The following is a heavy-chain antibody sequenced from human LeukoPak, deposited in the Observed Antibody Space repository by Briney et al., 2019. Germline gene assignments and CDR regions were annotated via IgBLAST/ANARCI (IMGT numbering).Heavy chain of an antibody. CDR3: ARRDYGSGSYYPSDDY. J-gene: IGHJ4*02. CDR2: IYHSGST. Sequence: SETLSLTCAVSGYSISSGYYWGWIRQPPGKGLEWIGSIYHSGSTYYNPSLKSRVTISVDTSKNQFSLKLSSVTAADTAVYYCARRDYGSGSYYPSDDYWGQETLVTVSS. V-gene: IGHV4-38-2*01. D-gene: IGHD3-10*01. CDR1: GYSISSGYY.